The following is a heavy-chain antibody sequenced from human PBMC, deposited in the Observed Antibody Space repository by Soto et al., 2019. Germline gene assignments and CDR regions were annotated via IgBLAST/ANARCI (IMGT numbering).Heavy chain of an antibody. J-gene: IGHJ4*01. CDR3: VKGSVMVQIFYFEN. CDR1: GFTFSSYW. Sequence: GGSLRLSCAASGFTFSSYWMSWVRQAPGKGLEWVSGISGTGGSTYYADSVKGRFTISRDNSKNTLYLQMNSVRAEDTALYYCVKGSVMVQIFYFENWGHGARVTVSS. D-gene: IGHD2-8*01. V-gene: IGHV3-23*01. CDR2: ISGTGGST.